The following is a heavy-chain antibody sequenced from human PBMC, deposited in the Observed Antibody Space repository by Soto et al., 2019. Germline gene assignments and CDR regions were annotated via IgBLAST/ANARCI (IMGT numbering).Heavy chain of an antibody. J-gene: IGHJ6*02. CDR3: ARDNDRLQLGGIYYYILDV. CDR2: IIPLFRTP. V-gene: IGHV1-69*12. D-gene: IGHD4-4*01. CDR1: GGTFSSSA. Sequence: QVQLVQSGAEMKEPGSSVKVSCKTSGGTFSSSAISWLRQAPGQGLEWMGGIIPLFRTPDYAQKFQGRVTIAADESTSTAYMELSRLRSEDTAVYYCARDNDRLQLGGIYYYILDVWGQGTTITVSS.